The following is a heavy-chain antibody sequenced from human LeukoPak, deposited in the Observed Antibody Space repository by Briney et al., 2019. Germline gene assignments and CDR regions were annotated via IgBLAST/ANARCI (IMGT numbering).Heavy chain of an antibody. J-gene: IGHJ4*02. CDR3: ARDTSSGWYYFDY. V-gene: IGHV4-59*01. CDR2: IYYSGST. D-gene: IGHD6-19*01. CDR1: GGSISSYY. Sequence: SETLSLTCTVSGGSISSYYWSWLRQPPGKGLEGIGYIYYSGSTNYNPSLKSRVIISVDTSKNQFSLKLSSVTAADTAVYYCARDTSSGWYYFDYWGQGTLVTVSS.